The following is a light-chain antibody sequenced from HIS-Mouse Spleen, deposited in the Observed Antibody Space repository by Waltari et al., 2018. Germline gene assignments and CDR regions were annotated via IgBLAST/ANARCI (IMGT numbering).Light chain of an antibody. V-gene: IGLV3-21*03. CDR3: QVWDSSSDHVV. CDR1: NIGSKR. Sequence: SYVLTQPPSVSVAPGKTARITCGGNNIGSKRVHWYQQKPGQAPVLVVYDDSDRPSGIPVRFSGSPSGNTAALTISRVEAGDEADYSCQVWDSSSDHVVFGGGTKLTVL. CDR2: DDS. J-gene: IGLJ2*01.